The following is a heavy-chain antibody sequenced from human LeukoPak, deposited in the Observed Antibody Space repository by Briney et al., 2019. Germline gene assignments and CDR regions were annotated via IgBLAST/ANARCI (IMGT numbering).Heavy chain of an antibody. CDR2: ISSSSTSI. V-gene: IGHV3-48*01. D-gene: IGHD6-19*01. J-gene: IGHJ4*02. Sequence: TGGSLRLSCAASGIPFSGYNMNWVRQAPGKGLEWVSYISSSSTSIFYADSVKGRFTISRDNSKNTLYLQMNSLRAEDTAVYYCAKSPTIAVAGTEIDYWGQGTLVTVSS. CDR3: AKSPTIAVAGTEIDY. CDR1: GIPFSGYN.